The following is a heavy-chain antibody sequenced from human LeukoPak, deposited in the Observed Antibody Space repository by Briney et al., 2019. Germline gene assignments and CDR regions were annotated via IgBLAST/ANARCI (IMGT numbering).Heavy chain of an antibody. V-gene: IGHV3-74*01. Sequence: GGSLRLSCVVSGFRFSDYWMHWVRKAPGKGLVWVSGIKTDGSDRRYADSVKGRFTISRDNSKDTLFLQMHSLRPGDTAVYYCVREDTPATANYWGQGTLVTISS. D-gene: IGHD2-21*02. CDR3: VREDTPATANY. CDR2: IKTDGSDR. J-gene: IGHJ4*02. CDR1: GFRFSDYW.